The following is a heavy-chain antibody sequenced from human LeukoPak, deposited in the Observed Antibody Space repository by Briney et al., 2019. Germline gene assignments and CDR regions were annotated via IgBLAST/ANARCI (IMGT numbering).Heavy chain of an antibody. J-gene: IGHJ4*02. CDR3: ARVKPWGSSRITYYFDY. Sequence: SETLSLTCAVYGGSFSGYYWSWIRQPPGKGLEWIGEINHSGSTNYNPSLKSRVTISVDTSKNQFSLKLSSVTAADTAVYYCARVKPWGSSRITYYFDYWGQGTLVTVSS. D-gene: IGHD3-16*01. CDR1: GGSFSGYY. CDR2: INHSGST. V-gene: IGHV4-34*01.